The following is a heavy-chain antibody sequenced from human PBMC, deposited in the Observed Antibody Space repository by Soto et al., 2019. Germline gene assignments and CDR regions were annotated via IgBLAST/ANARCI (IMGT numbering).Heavy chain of an antibody. J-gene: IGHJ4*02. Sequence: GGSLRLSCAASGFTFSSYWMHWVRQAPGKGLVWVSRINSDGSSTSYADSVKGRFTISRDNSKNTLYLQMNSLRAEDTAVYYCAKGRITMVRGVYYYFDYWGQGTLVTVSS. CDR1: GFTFSSYW. CDR2: INSDGSST. D-gene: IGHD3-10*01. V-gene: IGHV3-74*01. CDR3: AKGRITMVRGVYYYFDY.